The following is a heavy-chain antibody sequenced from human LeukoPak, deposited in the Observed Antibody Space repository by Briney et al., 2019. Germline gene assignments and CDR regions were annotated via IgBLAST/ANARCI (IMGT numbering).Heavy chain of an antibody. CDR2: IYHSGIT. Sequence: SETLSLTCAVSGGSIGSGGFSWSWIRLPPGKGLECIGYIYHSGITYYNPSLKSRVTISIDRSKNQFSLTLSSVPAADTAVYYCARGSGFYYGSGSPPTAVDVWGQGTTVTVSS. V-gene: IGHV4-30-2*01. CDR1: GGSIGSGGFS. CDR3: ARGSGFYYGSGSPPTAVDV. D-gene: IGHD3-10*01. J-gene: IGHJ6*02.